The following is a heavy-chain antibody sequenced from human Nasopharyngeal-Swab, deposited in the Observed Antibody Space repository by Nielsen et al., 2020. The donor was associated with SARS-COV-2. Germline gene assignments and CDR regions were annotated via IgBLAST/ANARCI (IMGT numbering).Heavy chain of an antibody. CDR3: AFGYYGMDV. CDR1: GGSFSGYY. V-gene: IGHV4-34*01. D-gene: IGHD3-16*01. J-gene: IGHJ6*02. CDR2: INHSGST. Sequence: GSLRLSCAVYGGSFSGYYWSWIRQPPGKGLEWIGEINHSGSTNYNPSLKSRVTISVDTSKNQFSLKLSSVTAADTAVYYCAFGYYGMDVWGQGTTVTVSS.